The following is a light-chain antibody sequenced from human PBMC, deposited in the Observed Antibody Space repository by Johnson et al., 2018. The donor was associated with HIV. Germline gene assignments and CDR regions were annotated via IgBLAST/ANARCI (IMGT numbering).Light chain of an antibody. J-gene: IGLJ1*01. CDR3: GTWDTSLSAGGV. CDR2: KNN. Sequence: SVLTQPPSVSAAPGQKVTISCSGSSSNIGNNYVSWYQQLPGTAPKLLIYKNNKRPSGIPDRFSGSKSGTSATLGITGLQTGDEADYYCGTWDTSLSAGGVFGTGTKVTVL. V-gene: IGLV1-51*02. CDR1: SSNIGNNY.